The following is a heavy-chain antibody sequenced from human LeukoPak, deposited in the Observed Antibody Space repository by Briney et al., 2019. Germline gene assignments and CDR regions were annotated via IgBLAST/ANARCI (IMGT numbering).Heavy chain of an antibody. V-gene: IGHV1-18*01. CDR3: GRASRNYYDSRGSFDT. CDR1: GYIFTNYV. D-gene: IGHD3-22*01. Sequence: ASVKVSCKASGYIFTNYVISCVRQAPGQGVEWMGWISAYNCDTNFAQKFQGRVTMTTDTYTSTAYMELRSLRSDETAVYYCGRASRNYYDSRGSFDTWGEGTLVTVSS. CDR2: ISAYNCDT. J-gene: IGHJ5*02.